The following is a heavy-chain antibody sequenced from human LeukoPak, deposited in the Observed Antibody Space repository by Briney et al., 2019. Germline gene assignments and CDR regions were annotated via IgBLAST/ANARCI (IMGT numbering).Heavy chain of an antibody. CDR1: GFTVSSNY. Sequence: GSLRLSCAASGFTVSSNYMSWVRQAPGKGLEWVSVIYSGGSTYYADSVKGRFTISRDNSKNTLYLQMNSLRAEDTAVYYCARDFRCSGGSCYYWYFDLWGRGTLVTVSS. V-gene: IGHV3-53*01. CDR3: ARDFRCSGGSCYYWYFDL. J-gene: IGHJ2*01. CDR2: IYSGGST. D-gene: IGHD2-15*01.